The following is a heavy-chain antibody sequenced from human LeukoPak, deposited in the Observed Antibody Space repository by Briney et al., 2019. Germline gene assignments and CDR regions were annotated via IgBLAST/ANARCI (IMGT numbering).Heavy chain of an antibody. V-gene: IGHV3-48*01. J-gene: IGHJ3*02. CDR3: ARRRGSHSFDI. CDR2: ISSSSSTI. Sequence: GGSLRLSCAASGFTFSSYSMNWVRQAPGKGLEWVSYISSSSSTIYYADSVKGRFTISRDNAKNSLYLQMNSLRVEDTAVYYCARRRGSHSFDIWGQGTMVTVSS. D-gene: IGHD5-12*01. CDR1: GFTFSSYS.